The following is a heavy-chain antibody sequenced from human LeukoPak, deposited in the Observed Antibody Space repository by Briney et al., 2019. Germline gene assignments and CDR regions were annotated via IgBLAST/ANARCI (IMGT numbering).Heavy chain of an antibody. V-gene: IGHV3-30*04. CDR3: ARDRVIVGVKFAFDI. J-gene: IGHJ3*02. D-gene: IGHD1-26*01. Sequence: PGGSLRLSCEASGFTFNTYTIRWVRQAPGKGLEWVAVISFDGTGAYYTDSVKGRFTISRDNSKNPLYLQMDSLRVEDTALYYCARDRVIVGVKFAFDIWGQGTMVTVSS. CDR2: ISFDGTGA. CDR1: GFTFNTYT.